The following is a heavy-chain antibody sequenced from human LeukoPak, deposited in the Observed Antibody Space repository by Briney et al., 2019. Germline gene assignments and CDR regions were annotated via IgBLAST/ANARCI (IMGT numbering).Heavy chain of an antibody. CDR1: GGSISSYY. V-gene: IGHV4-59*12. J-gene: IGHJ6*03. CDR3: ARSRRLVSSYYYYYMDV. Sequence: SETLSLTCTVSGGSISSYYWSWIRQPPGKGLEWIGYIYYSGSTNYNPSLKSRVTISVDTSKNQFSLKLSSVTAADTAVYYCARSRRLVSSYYYYYMDVWGKGTTVTVSS. CDR2: IYYSGST. D-gene: IGHD6-6*01.